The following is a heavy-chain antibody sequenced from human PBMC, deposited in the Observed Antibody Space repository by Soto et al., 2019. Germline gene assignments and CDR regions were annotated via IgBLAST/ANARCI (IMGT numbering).Heavy chain of an antibody. CDR1: GFTFSTYA. CDR2: VSASGLNT. V-gene: IGHV3-23*01. CDR3: AKDRPPRTSGCVFAY. D-gene: IGHD1-1*01. J-gene: IGHJ4*02. Sequence: EVQLLESGGKLVQPGGSLTLSCAASGFTFSTYAMAWVRQAPGKGLEWVSGVSASGLNTDYADPVKGRFYISRDNSTNPVSPYMNSLSAEAPAVYYCAKDRPPRTSGCVFAYWGQGTPVTVSS.